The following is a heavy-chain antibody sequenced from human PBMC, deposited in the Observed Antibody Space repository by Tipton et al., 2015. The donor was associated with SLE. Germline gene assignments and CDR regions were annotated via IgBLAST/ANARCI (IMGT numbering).Heavy chain of an antibody. Sequence: SLRLSCTASGFSFSNYAMSWVRQAPGKGLEWVSIISGNAGYTYYADPVKGRFTISRDNSKSTLYLQMNSLRDEDTALYYCAKGKLLLWFGELNSWGQGTPVTVSS. CDR3: AKGKLLLWFGELNS. D-gene: IGHD3-10*01. J-gene: IGHJ4*02. V-gene: IGHV3-23*01. CDR2: ISGNAGYT. CDR1: GFSFSNYA.